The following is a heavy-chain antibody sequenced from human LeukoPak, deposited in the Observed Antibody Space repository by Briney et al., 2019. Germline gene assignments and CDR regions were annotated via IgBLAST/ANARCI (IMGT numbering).Heavy chain of an antibody. V-gene: IGHV3-23*01. CDR1: GFTFSSYA. CDR2: ISGSGGST. J-gene: IGHJ4*02. Sequence: PGGSLRLSCAASGFTFSSYAMSWVRQAPGKGLEWVSAISGSGGSTYYADSVKGRFTISRDNAKNSLYLQMNSLRAEDTALYYCAKDIRTPLGYGSGSGSWFDYWGQGTLVTVSS. D-gene: IGHD3-10*01. CDR3: AKDIRTPLGYGSGSGSWFDY.